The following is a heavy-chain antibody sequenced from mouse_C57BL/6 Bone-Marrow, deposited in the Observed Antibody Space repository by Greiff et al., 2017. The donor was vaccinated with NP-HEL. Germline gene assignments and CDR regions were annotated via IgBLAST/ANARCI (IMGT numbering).Heavy chain of an antibody. J-gene: IGHJ4*01. Sequence: EVNLVESGGGLVQSGRSLRLSCATSGFTFSDFYMEWVRQAPGKGLEWIAASRNKANDYTTEYSASVKGRFIVSRDTSQSILYLQMNAMRAEDTAIYYCARDGRDYDRGDYYAMDYWGQGTSVTVSS. V-gene: IGHV7-1*01. CDR1: GFTFSDFY. D-gene: IGHD2-4*01. CDR3: ARDGRDYDRGDYYAMDY. CDR2: SRNKANDYTT.